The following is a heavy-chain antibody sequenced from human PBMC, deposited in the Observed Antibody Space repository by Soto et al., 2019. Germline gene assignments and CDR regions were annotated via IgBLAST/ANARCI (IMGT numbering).Heavy chain of an antibody. CDR1: GGSISSYY. D-gene: IGHD3-9*01. CDR3: ARHSPDFDWLSQFDY. J-gene: IGHJ4*02. CDR2: IFYFGST. V-gene: IGHV4-59*08. Sequence: LETLSLTCTVSGGSISSYYVSWIRQTPGKGLEWIGYIFYFGSTNYNPSLKSRVTLSIDTSKNQLSLKLSSVTAADTAVYYCARHSPDFDWLSQFDYWGQGTLVTVSS.